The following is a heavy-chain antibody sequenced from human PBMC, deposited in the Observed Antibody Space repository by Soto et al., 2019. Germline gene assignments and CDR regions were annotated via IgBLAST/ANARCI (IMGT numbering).Heavy chain of an antibody. CDR2: IYYSGST. Sequence: ETLSLTCTVSGGSISSSSYYWGWIRQRPGKGLEWIGSIYYSGSTYYNPSLKSRVTISVDTSKNQFSLKLSSVTAADTAVYYCARHGDYYDSSGYPAPFDYWGQGTLVTVSS. V-gene: IGHV4-39*01. J-gene: IGHJ4*02. D-gene: IGHD3-22*01. CDR3: ARHGDYYDSSGYPAPFDY. CDR1: GGSISSSSYY.